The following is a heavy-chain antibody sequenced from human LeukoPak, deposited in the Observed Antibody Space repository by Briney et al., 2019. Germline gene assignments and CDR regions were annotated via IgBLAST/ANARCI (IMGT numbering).Heavy chain of an antibody. V-gene: IGHV4-30-2*01. CDR1: GGSISSGGHS. D-gene: IGHD3-3*01. J-gene: IGHJ6*02. Sequence: SETLSLTCTVSGGSISSGGHSWSWIRQPPGKGLEWIGYIYHSGSGSTYYNPSLKSRVTISIDKSKNQFSLKLNSVTAADTAVYYCARITDFWSGPPLDVWAKGPRSPSP. CDR2: IYHSGSGST. CDR3: ARITDFWSGPPLDV.